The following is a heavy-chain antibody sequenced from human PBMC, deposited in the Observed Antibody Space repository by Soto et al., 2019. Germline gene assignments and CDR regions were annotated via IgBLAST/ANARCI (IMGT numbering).Heavy chain of an antibody. CDR2: INPNGGST. CDR1: GYIFTNYY. CDR3: AGGIDSGDK. Sequence: ASVKVSCKASGYIFTNYYIHWVRQAPGQGLEWMAIINPNGGSTNCAQEFQGRITLTRDTSTSTVYMDLSHLTSEDTAEYYCAGGIDSGDKWGQGTLVTV. V-gene: IGHV1-46*01. J-gene: IGHJ4*02. D-gene: IGHD3-10*01.